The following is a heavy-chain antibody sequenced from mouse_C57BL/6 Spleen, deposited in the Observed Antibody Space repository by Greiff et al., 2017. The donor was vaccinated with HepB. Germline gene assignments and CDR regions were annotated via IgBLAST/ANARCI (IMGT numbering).Heavy chain of an antibody. CDR2: ISSGSSTI. CDR3: ASLWGGYFDV. D-gene: IGHD1-1*02. CDR1: GFTFSDYG. V-gene: IGHV5-17*01. Sequence: EVKLQESGGGLVKPGGSLKLSCAASGFTFSDYGMHWVRQAPEKGLEWVAYISSGSSTIYYADTVKGRFTISRDNAKNTLFLQMTILRSEDTAMYYCASLWGGYFDVWGTGTTVTVSS. J-gene: IGHJ1*03.